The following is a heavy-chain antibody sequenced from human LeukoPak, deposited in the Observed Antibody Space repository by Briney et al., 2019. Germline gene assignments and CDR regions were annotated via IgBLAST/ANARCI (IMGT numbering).Heavy chain of an antibody. CDR3: ATLVATTRFDY. D-gene: IGHD5-12*01. CDR1: GFTFSRYA. V-gene: IGHV3-7*01. Sequence: GGSLRLSCVASGFTFSRYAIHWVRQAPGKGLEWVANIKQDGSEKYYVDSVKGRFTISRDNAKNSLYLQMNSLRAEDTAVYYCATLVATTRFDYWGQGTLVTVSS. J-gene: IGHJ4*02. CDR2: IKQDGSEK.